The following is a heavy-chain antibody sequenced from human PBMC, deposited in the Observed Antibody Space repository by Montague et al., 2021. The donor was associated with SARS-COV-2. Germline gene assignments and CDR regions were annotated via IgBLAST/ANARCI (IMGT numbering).Heavy chain of an antibody. D-gene: IGHD3-22*01. Sequence: ETVSLTCAVDGGSLGDDRWGWVRQPPGKGREWIGDIKQGGRTNXKPSRRGGVTISVDTSKNQFSLKVTSVTAADTAAYFCARGNLSVSMIVVVFTSASYSFDYWGQGAQVTVSS. CDR3: ARGNLSVSMIVVVFTSASYSFDY. CDR2: IKQGGRT. J-gene: IGHJ4*02. CDR1: GGSLGDDR. V-gene: IGHV4-34*01.